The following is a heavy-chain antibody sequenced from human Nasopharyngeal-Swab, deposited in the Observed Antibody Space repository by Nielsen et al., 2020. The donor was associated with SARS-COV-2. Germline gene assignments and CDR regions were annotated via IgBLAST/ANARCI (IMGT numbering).Heavy chain of an antibody. J-gene: IGHJ4*02. CDR1: GFTVSSNY. CDR2: IYSGGYT. V-gene: IGHV3-53*01. Sequence: GGSLRLSCAASGFTVSSNYMSWVRQAPGKGLERVSVIYSGGYTYYADSVKGRFTISRDNSKNTLYLQMNSLRAEDTAVYYCARGIAVAGFDYWGQGTLVTVSS. D-gene: IGHD6-19*01. CDR3: ARGIAVAGFDY.